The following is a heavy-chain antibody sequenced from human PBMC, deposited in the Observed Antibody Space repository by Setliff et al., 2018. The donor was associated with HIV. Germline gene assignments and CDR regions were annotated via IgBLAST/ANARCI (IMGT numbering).Heavy chain of an antibody. V-gene: IGHV3-74*03. Sequence: SCAASGFIFSSYAMTWVRLVPGKGLVWVSRINRDGSTIKYEDSVKGRFTISRDNAKNTLYLQMNSLRAEDTAFYYCARRDGLSGSSSLKVGGFDIWGHGTMVTVSS. CDR3: ARRDGLSGSSSLKVGGFDI. J-gene: IGHJ3*02. CDR2: INRDGSTI. D-gene: IGHD1-26*01. CDR1: GFIFSSYA.